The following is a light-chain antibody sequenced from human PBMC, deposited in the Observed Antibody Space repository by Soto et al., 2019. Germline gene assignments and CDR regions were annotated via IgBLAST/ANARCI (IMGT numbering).Light chain of an antibody. V-gene: IGLV2-14*01. Sequence: QSALTQPASVSGSPGQSITISCTGTRRDVGGYNYVSWYQQYPGKSPKLLIYEVTHRPSGVSNRFSGSKSGNTASLTISGLQAEDEADYYCQSYDSGLRALYVFGTGTKLTVL. CDR1: RRDVGGYNY. J-gene: IGLJ1*01. CDR2: EVT. CDR3: QSYDSGLRALYV.